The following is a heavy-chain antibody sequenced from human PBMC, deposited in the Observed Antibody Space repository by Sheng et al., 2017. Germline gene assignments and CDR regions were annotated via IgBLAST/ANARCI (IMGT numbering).Heavy chain of an antibody. D-gene: IGHD3-9*01. Sequence: EVQLVESGGGLVQPGGSLRLSCAASGFTFSSYAMSWVRQAPGKGLEWVSAISGSGGSTYYADSVKGRFTISRDNSKNTLYLQMNSLRAEDTAVYYCAKDGLTGYVGGAWVDYWGQGTLVTVSS. CDR2: ISGSGGST. CDR3: AKDGLTGYVGGAWVDY. J-gene: IGHJ4*02. CDR1: GFTFSSYA. V-gene: IGHV3-23*04.